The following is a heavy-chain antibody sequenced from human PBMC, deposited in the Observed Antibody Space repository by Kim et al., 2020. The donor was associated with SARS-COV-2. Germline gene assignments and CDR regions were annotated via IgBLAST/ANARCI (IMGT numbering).Heavy chain of an antibody. Sequence: ASVKVSCKASGYTFTSYAMNWVRQAPGQGLEWMGWINTNTGNPTYAQGFTGRFVFSLDTSVSTAYLQISSLKAEDTAVYYCARVRFGAPYYYYGMDVWGQGTTVTVSS. V-gene: IGHV7-4-1*02. J-gene: IGHJ6*02. CDR1: GYTFTSYA. CDR3: ARVRFGAPYYYYGMDV. D-gene: IGHD3-10*01. CDR2: INTNTGNP.